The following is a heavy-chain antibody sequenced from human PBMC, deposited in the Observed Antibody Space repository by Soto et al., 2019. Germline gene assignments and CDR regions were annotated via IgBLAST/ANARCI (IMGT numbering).Heavy chain of an antibody. Sequence: EVQLVESGGGLVKPGGSLRLSCAASGFTFSSYSMNWARQAPGKGLEWVSSISSSSSYIYYADSVKGRFTISRDNAKNYLYLQMNSLRAEDTAVYYCARDQPGYSYGYGLGYWGQGTLVTVSS. CDR2: ISSSSSYI. CDR3: ARDQPGYSYGYGLGY. V-gene: IGHV3-21*01. J-gene: IGHJ4*02. CDR1: GFTFSSYS. D-gene: IGHD5-18*01.